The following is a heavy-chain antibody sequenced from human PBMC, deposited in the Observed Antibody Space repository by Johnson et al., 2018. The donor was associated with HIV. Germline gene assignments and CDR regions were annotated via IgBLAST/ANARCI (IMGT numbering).Heavy chain of an antibody. Sequence: MQLVESGGGLVQPGGSLRLSCAASGFTFSDYYMSWIRQAPGKGLEWVANIKQDGSEKYYVDSVKGRFTISRDNAKNSLYLQLNSLRAEDTAVYYCARVEPIRRAIDAFDIWGQGTMVTVSS. CDR2: IKQDGSEK. CDR3: ARVEPIRRAIDAFDI. V-gene: IGHV3-7*01. CDR1: GFTFSDYY. J-gene: IGHJ3*02.